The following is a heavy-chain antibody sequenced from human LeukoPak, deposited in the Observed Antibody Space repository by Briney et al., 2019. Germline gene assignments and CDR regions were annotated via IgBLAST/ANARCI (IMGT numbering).Heavy chain of an antibody. CDR1: GYTFTYYY. CDR2: FNTNSVGT. Sequence: ASVKVSCKTFGYTFTYYYLHWVRQAPGQGLEWMGWFNTNSVGTNSAQKFQGRVTMTSDTSITTAYMELTSLRSDDTAVYYCAREAPGSGNFDFWGQGTLVTVSS. CDR3: AREAPGSGNFDF. D-gene: IGHD3-10*01. V-gene: IGHV1-2*02. J-gene: IGHJ4*02.